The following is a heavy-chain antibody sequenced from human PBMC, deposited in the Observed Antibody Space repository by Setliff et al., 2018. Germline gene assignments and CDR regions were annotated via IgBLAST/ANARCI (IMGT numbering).Heavy chain of an antibody. J-gene: IGHJ5*02. Sequence: SETLSLTCAVYGESFSGHYWSWIRQPPGKGLEWIGEINHSGSTNYNPSLKSRVTISVDTSKNQFSLKLSSVAAADTAVYYCAGGAFGSRWYVRPWFDPWGQGTLVTVSS. CDR1: GESFSGHY. CDR3: AGGAFGSRWYVRPWFDP. D-gene: IGHD6-13*01. CDR2: INHSGST. V-gene: IGHV4-34*01.